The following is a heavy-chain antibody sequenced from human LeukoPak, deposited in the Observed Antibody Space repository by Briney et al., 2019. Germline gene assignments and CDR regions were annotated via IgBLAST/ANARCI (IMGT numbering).Heavy chain of an antibody. J-gene: IGHJ6*02. CDR1: GFTFRDYH. V-gene: IGHV3-11*01. D-gene: IGHD3-10*01. CDR2: ISSSGNPI. CDR3: ARSTDGSGSYYYYGMDV. Sequence: GGSLRLSCTASGFTFRDYHMSWIRPAPGRGLEWVSYISSSGNPIHYADSVRGRFTISRDNAKNSLYLHMNSLRAEDAAVYYCARSTDGSGSYYYYGMDVWGQGTTVTVSS.